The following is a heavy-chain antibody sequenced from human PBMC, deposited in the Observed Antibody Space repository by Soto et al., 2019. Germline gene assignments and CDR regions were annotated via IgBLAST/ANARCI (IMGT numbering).Heavy chain of an antibody. D-gene: IGHD2-15*01. Sequence: GGSLRLSCAASGFTFSAYWMSWVRQAPGKGLEWVANIKQDGSQKYYVDPVEGRFTIYRDNAKKSLYLQMNSLRAEDTAIYYCARPFCSGGSCYNWFDPWGQGTLVTVSS. CDR1: GFTFSAYW. V-gene: IGHV3-7*03. CDR2: IKQDGSQK. J-gene: IGHJ5*02. CDR3: ARPFCSGGSCYNWFDP.